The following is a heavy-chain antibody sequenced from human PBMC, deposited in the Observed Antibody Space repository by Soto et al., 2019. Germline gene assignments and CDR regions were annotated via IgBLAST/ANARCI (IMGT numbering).Heavy chain of an antibody. V-gene: IGHV4-39*01. D-gene: IGHD2-8*02. CDR3: ARLGTDYYGMDV. J-gene: IGHJ6*02. CDR1: GVSISSSSYC. Sequence: SETLSLTCTVSGVSISSSSYCWGWIRQPPGKGLEWIGSIYYSGSTYYNPSLKSRVTISVDTSKNQFSLKLSSVTAADTAVYYCARLGTDYYGMDVWGQGTTVTVSS. CDR2: IYYSGST.